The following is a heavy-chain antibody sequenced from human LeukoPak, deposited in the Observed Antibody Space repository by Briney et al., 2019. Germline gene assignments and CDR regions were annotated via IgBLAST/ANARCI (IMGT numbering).Heavy chain of an antibody. CDR1: GYSFTSYW. CDR3: ARLPGGNPGPEYFQH. J-gene: IGHJ1*01. CDR2: NYPGDSDT. V-gene: IGHV5-51*01. D-gene: IGHD4-23*01. Sequence: GESLKISCKGSGYSFTSYWIGWVRQMPGKGLEWMGTNYPGDSDTRYSPSFQGQVTISADKSISTAYLQWSSLKASDTAMYYCARLPGGNPGPEYFQHWGQGTLVTVSS.